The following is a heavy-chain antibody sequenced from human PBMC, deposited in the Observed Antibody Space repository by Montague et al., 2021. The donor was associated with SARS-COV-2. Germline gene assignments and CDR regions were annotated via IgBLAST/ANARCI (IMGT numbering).Heavy chain of an antibody. Sequence: SETLSLTCTVSGVSVTDYYWSWIRQPPGKGLEWVGDVLYNKGTNFNPSLKSRVAISVDTSKNQFSLKLTSVTAADTAFYYCVRHALYDCLYDRLDFWDQGTLVTVSS. J-gene: IGHJ4*02. V-gene: IGHV4-59*08. CDR3: VRHALYDCLYDRLDF. CDR2: VLYNKGT. CDR1: GVSVTDYY. D-gene: IGHD3-16*01.